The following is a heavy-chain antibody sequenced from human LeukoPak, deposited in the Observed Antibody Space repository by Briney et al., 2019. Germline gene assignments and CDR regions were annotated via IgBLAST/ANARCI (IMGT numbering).Heavy chain of an antibody. CDR2: SRNRAHSYST. J-gene: IGHJ4*02. CDR3: ARTFYCSGGRCNSAYDDY. D-gene: IGHD2-15*01. CDR1: GFTFSDHY. Sequence: GGSLRLSCAVSGFTFSDHYIDWVRQAPGKGLEWVGRSRNRAHSYSTEYAASVKGRFTISRDNLENSLTLQMNSLKAEDTAVYYCARTFYCSGGRCNSAYDDYWGQGTLVTVSS. V-gene: IGHV3-72*01.